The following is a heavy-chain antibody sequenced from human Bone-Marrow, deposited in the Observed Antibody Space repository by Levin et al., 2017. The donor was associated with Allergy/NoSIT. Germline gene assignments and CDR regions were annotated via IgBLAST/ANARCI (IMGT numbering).Heavy chain of an antibody. CDR2: INHSGST. CDR1: SGSFSGYY. V-gene: IGHV4-34*01. J-gene: IGHJ6*03. CDR3: ARGRLELWSLPSYYYMDV. D-gene: IGHD1-26*01. Sequence: SCAVYSGSFSGYYWSWIRQPPGKGLEWIGEINHSGSTNYNPSLKSRVTISVDTSKNQFSLKLISVTAADTAIYYCARGRLELWSLPSYYYMDVWVKGTSVTVSS.